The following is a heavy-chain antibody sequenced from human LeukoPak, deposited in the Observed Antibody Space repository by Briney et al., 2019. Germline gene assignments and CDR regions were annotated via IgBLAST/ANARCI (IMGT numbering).Heavy chain of an antibody. CDR1: GGTFSTYA. D-gene: IGHD5/OR15-5a*01. CDR3: ASVSTTFFVRLDY. CDR2: IIPMFGTA. V-gene: IGHV1-69*13. J-gene: IGHJ4*02. Sequence: SVKVSCKASGGTFSTYAISWVRQALGQGLEWMGGIIPMFGTANYAQKFQGRVTITADESTSTADMELSSLRSEDTAVYYCASVSTTFFVRLDYWGQGTLVTVSS.